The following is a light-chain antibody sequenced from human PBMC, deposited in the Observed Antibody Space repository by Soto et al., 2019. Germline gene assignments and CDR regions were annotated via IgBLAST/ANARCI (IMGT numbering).Light chain of an antibody. J-gene: IGKJ4*01. V-gene: IGKV1-9*01. CDR1: QDINSY. Sequence: DIQLTQSPSFLSASVGDRVTITCRASQDINSYLAWYQQKAGKAPKLLIHTASTLQSGVPSRFSGSGSGTEFTLTISSLQPEDVATYYCQHRHSYPVTFGGGTRWIS. CDR2: TAS. CDR3: QHRHSYPVT.